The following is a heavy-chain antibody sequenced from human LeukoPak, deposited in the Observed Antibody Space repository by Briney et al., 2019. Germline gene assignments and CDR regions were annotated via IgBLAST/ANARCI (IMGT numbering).Heavy chain of an antibody. V-gene: IGHV2-70*04. D-gene: IGHD5-18*01. CDR1: GFSLSTSGMR. CDR3: ARIAPYLDTAMIFDY. J-gene: IGHJ4*02. CDR2: IDWDDDK. Sequence: ESGPTLVNPTETLTLTCTFSGFSLSTSGMRVSWIRQLPGKALEWLARIDWDDDKFYSTSLKTRLTISKDTSKNQVVLTMTNMDPVDTATYYCARIAPYLDTAMIFDYWGQGTLVTVSS.